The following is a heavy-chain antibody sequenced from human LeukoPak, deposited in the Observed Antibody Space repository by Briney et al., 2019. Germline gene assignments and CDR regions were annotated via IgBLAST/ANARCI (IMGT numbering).Heavy chain of an antibody. D-gene: IGHD6-6*01. CDR1: GFTFSSYA. V-gene: IGHV3-30*04. J-gene: IGHJ4*02. CDR2: ISYDGSNK. CDR3: ARGARALDY. Sequence: GGSLRLSCAASGFTFSSYAMHWVRQAPGKGLEWVAVISYDGSNKYYADSVKGRFTISRDNSKNTLYLQMNSLRAEDTAVYYCARGARALDYWGQGTLVTVSS.